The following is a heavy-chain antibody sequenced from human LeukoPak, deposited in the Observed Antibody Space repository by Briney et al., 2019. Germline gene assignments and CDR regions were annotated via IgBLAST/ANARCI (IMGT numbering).Heavy chain of an antibody. CDR3: ARDNWRYCSSTSCYGANWFDP. D-gene: IGHD2-2*01. CDR1: GGSISSHY. V-gene: IGHV4-59*11. CDR2: IYYSGST. J-gene: IGHJ5*02. Sequence: SETLSLTCTVSGGSISSHYWSWIRQPPGKGLDWIGYIYYSGSTNYNPSLKSRVTISVDTSKNQFSLKLSSVTAADTAVYYCARDNWRYCSSTSCYGANWFDPWGQGTLVTVSS.